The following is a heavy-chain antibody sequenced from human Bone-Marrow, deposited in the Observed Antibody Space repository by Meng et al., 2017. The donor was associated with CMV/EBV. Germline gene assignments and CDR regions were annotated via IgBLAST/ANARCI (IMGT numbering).Heavy chain of an antibody. J-gene: IGHJ4*02. CDR3: ARDIGNYFDS. CDR2: IYHSGTT. Sequence: LPCAVSGGSISHNNWWTWVRQPPGTGLEWIGEIYHSGTTNYNPSLKSRVSISVDKSKNQFSLRLTSVTAAATAVYYCARDIGNYFDSWGQGALVTVSS. V-gene: IGHV4-4*02. CDR1: GGSISHNNW. D-gene: IGHD1-26*01.